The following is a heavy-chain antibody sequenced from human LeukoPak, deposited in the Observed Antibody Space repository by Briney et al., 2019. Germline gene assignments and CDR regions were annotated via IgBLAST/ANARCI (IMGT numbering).Heavy chain of an antibody. J-gene: IGHJ5*02. V-gene: IGHV3-30*18. CDR3: AKEGTPHVSTWYDL. CDR1: GVTLSPYG. Sequence: GGSLRLSCAASGVTLSPYGMHWVRQAPGKGLEWVAVISYEGGTQHYADSVKGRFINSRDNPRNTLYLQMNILRTEDTTVYYCAKEGTPHVSTWYDLWGQGTQVIVSS. CDR2: ISYEGGTQ. D-gene: IGHD3-10*01.